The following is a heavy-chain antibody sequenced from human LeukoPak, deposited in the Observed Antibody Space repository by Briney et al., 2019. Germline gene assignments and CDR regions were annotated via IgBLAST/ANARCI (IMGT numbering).Heavy chain of an antibody. CDR1: GGSISSYY. CDR2: IYYSGST. Sequence: SETLSLTCTVSGGSISSYYWSWIRQPPGKGLECIGYIYYSGSTNYNPSLKSRVTISVDTSKNQFSLKLSSVTAADTAVYYCARGYDFWSGANWFDPWGQGTLVTVSS. J-gene: IGHJ5*02. D-gene: IGHD3-3*01. V-gene: IGHV4-59*01. CDR3: ARGYDFWSGANWFDP.